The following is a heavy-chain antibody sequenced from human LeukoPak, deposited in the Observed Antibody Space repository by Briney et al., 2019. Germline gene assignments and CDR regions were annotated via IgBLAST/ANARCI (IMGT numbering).Heavy chain of an antibody. Sequence: GASVKVSCKASGYTFSSYDINWVRQATGQGLEWMGWMNPNSGNTGYAQKFQGRLNMTRKNSISTAYMELSSLRSEDTAVYYCARRVGSGWPVQHWGQGTLVTVSS. D-gene: IGHD6-19*01. CDR2: MNPNSGNT. J-gene: IGHJ1*01. CDR3: ARRVGSGWPVQH. V-gene: IGHV1-8*01. CDR1: GYTFSSYD.